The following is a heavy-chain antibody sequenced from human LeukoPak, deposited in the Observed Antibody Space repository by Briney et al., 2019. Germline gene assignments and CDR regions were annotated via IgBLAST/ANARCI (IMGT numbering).Heavy chain of an antibody. CDR1: GGPISSGSYY. Sequence: SQTLSLTCSVSGGPISSGSYYWGWIRQPPGKGLEWIGNIYYSGSTYYNPSLKSRVTISVDTSKNQFSLRLSSVTAADTAVYYYARHALGRVDAFDIWGQGTMVTVSS. CDR2: IYYSGST. V-gene: IGHV4-39*01. J-gene: IGHJ3*02. D-gene: IGHD5/OR15-5a*01. CDR3: ARHALGRVDAFDI.